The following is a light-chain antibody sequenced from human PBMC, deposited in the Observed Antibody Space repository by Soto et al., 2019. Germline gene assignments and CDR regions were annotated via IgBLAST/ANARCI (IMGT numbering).Light chain of an antibody. J-gene: IGKJ1*01. V-gene: IGKV3-20*01. Sequence: ELVLTQSPGTLSLSPGERATLSFSVGHSVSSSYLAWYQQKPGQAPRLLIYSASSRATGIPDRFSGSGSGTDYTLTISRLEPEDSAVYYCQQYGYSFWTFGQGTKVDIK. CDR2: SAS. CDR1: HSVSSSY. CDR3: QQYGYSFWT.